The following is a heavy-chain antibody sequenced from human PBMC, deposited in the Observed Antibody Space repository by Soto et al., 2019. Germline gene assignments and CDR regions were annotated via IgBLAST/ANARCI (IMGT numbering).Heavy chain of an antibody. V-gene: IGHV4-39*01. D-gene: IGHD6-25*01. CDR2: IYFTGNT. Sequence: SETLSLTCTVSGGSITSSSHFWGWVRQPPGKGLEWIGTIYFTGNTYYTPSLKSRLTMSIDTSMNEFSLRLNSVTAADTAVYYCAGQTFTIAAASYGRSNWFDPWGPGTLVTVSS. CDR1: GGSITSSSHF. CDR3: AGQTFTIAAASYGRSNWFDP. J-gene: IGHJ5*02.